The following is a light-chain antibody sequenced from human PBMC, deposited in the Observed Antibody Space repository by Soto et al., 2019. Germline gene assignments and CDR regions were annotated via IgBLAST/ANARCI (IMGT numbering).Light chain of an antibody. CDR3: QQYSSSPRVT. CDR2: GAS. V-gene: IGKV3-20*01. J-gene: IGKJ5*01. CDR1: QSVSSRY. Sequence: EIVLTHSQGTLSLSPGERATFSFSASQSVSSRYLAWYQQKPGQAPRLLIYGASSRATGIPDRFSGSGSGTDFTLTISRLEPEDFAVYYCQQYSSSPRVTFGQGTRLEIK.